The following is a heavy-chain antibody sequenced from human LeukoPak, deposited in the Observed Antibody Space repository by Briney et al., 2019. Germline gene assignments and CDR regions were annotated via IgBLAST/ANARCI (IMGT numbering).Heavy chain of an antibody. CDR3: ARRYYYGSGSYYRAFDI. J-gene: IGHJ3*02. Sequence: SETLSLTCTVSGGSISSSSYYWGWLRQPPGKGLEWIGSIYYSGSTYYNPSLKSRVTISVDTSKNQFSLKLSSVTAADTAVYYCARRYYYGSGSYYRAFDIWGQGTMVTVSS. D-gene: IGHD3-10*01. CDR2: IYYSGST. V-gene: IGHV4-39*01. CDR1: GGSISSSSYY.